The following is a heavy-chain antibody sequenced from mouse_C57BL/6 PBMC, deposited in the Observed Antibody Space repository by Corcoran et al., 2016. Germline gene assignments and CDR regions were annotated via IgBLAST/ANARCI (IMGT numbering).Heavy chain of an antibody. V-gene: IGHV1-76*01. CDR1: GYTFTDYY. Sequence: QVQLKQSGAELVRPGASVKLSCKASGYTFTDYYINWVKQRPGQGLEWIARIYPGSGNTYYNEKFKGKATLTAEKSSSTAYMQLSSLTSEDSAVYFCARGIYYDYALFAYWGQGTLVTVSA. J-gene: IGHJ3*01. D-gene: IGHD2-4*01. CDR2: IYPGSGNT. CDR3: ARGIYYDYALFAY.